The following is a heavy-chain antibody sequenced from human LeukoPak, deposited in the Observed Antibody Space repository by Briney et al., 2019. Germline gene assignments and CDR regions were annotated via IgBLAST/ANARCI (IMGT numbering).Heavy chain of an antibody. CDR2: ISWDGGST. V-gene: IGHV3-43D*03. J-gene: IGHJ4*02. Sequence: GGSLRLSCAAFGFTFDDYAMHWVRQAPGKGLEWVSLISWDGGSTYYADSVKGRFTISRDNSKNSLYLQMNSLRAEDTALYYCAKDIFFRGESYGPFDYWGQGTLVTVSS. D-gene: IGHD5-18*01. CDR3: AKDIFFRGESYGPFDY. CDR1: GFTFDDYA.